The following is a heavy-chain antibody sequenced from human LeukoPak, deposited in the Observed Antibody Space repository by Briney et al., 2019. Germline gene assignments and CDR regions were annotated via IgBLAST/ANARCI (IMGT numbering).Heavy chain of an antibody. D-gene: IGHD2-2*01. J-gene: IGHJ6*02. CDR2: IYHSGST. Sequence: SETLSLTCTVSGGSISSGGYYWSWIRQPPGKGLEWIGYIYHSGSTYYNPSLKSRVTISVDTSKNQFSLKLSSVTAADTAVYYCAGYCSSTSCYAGGYYGMDVWGQGTTVTVSS. V-gene: IGHV4-30-2*05. CDR1: GGSISSGGYY. CDR3: AGYCSSTSCYAGGYYGMDV.